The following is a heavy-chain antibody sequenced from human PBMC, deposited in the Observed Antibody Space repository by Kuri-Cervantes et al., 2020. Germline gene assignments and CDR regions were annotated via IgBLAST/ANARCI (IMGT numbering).Heavy chain of an antibody. Sequence: ASVKVSCKASGYTFTGYYMHWVRQAPGQGLEWMGWINPNSGGTNYAQKFQGRVTMTRDTSTSTVYMELSSLRSEDTAAYYCARGCTSGNTAMVCYWGQGTLVTVSS. CDR3: ARGCTSGNTAMVCY. CDR2: INPNSGGT. V-gene: IGHV1-2*02. J-gene: IGHJ4*02. D-gene: IGHD5-18*01. CDR1: GYTFTGYY.